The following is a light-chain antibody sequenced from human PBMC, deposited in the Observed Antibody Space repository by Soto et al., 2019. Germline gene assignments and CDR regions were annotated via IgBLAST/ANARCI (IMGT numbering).Light chain of an antibody. J-gene: IGKJ4*01. CDR3: QKFTSAPFT. CDR2: AAS. V-gene: IGKV1-27*01. CDR1: QGISNH. Sequence: DIQMTKSPSSQSASAGDRVTITCRASQGISNHLAWYHQKPGQLPNLLIYAASILQSGVPSRFSGSGSGTDFTLTISSLQPEDVGIYYCQKFTSAPFTFGGGTKVDIK.